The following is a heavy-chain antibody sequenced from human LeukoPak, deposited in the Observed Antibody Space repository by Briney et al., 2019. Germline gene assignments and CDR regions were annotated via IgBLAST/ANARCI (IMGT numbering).Heavy chain of an antibody. CDR3: ARARNGGDFDY. D-gene: IGHD3-16*01. CDR1: GFTVSSNY. J-gene: IGHJ4*02. V-gene: IGHV3-53*01. CDR2: IYSGGST. Sequence: GESLKISCAASGFTVSSNYMSWVRQAPGKGLEWVSVIYSGGSTYYADSVKGRFTISRDNSKNTLYLQMNSLRAEDTAVYYCARARNGGDFDYWGQGTLVTVSS.